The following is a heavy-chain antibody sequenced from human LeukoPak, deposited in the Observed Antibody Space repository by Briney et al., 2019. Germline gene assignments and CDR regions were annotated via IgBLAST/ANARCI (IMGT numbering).Heavy chain of an antibody. Sequence: SETLSLTCSVSGGSISSGSYYWSWIRQPAGKGLEWIGRFYTSGSTNYNPSLKSRVTISVDTSKNQFSLKLSSVTAADTAVYYCVRTGGSFHFYYYIDVWGKGTTVTVSS. D-gene: IGHD1-26*01. CDR1: GGSISSGSYY. CDR2: FYTSGST. V-gene: IGHV4-61*02. CDR3: VRTGGSFHFYYYIDV. J-gene: IGHJ6*03.